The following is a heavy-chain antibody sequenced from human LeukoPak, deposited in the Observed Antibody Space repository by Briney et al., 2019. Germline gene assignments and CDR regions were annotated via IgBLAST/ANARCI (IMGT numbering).Heavy chain of an antibody. D-gene: IGHD5-18*01. J-gene: IGHJ4*02. Sequence: SETLSLTCAVYGGSFSGYYWSWIRQPPGKGLEWIGEINHSGSTNYNPSLKSRVTISVDTSKNQFSLKLSSVTAADTAVYYCASLTIGYSYAFCDYWGQGTLVTVSS. CDR3: ASLTIGYSYAFCDY. CDR1: GGSFSGYY. CDR2: INHSGST. V-gene: IGHV4-34*01.